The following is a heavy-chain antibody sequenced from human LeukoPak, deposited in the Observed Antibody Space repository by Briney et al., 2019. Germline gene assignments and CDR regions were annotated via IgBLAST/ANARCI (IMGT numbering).Heavy chain of an antibody. J-gene: IGHJ4*02. CDR2: INHSGYT. V-gene: IGHV4-34*01. CDR1: GLAFSNYY. Sequence: PSETLSLTCPVSGLAFSNYYWSWFRNSPRKGLEWIGEINHSGYTNYNPSLKSRVTMSIDTSKNQFSLMLTSVTAADTAVYYCTRAVAGHPDWGQGTLVTVSS. CDR3: TRAVAGHPD. D-gene: IGHD6-19*01.